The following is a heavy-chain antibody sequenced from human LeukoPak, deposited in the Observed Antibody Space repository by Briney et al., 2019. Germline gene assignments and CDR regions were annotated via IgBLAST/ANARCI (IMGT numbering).Heavy chain of an antibody. CDR1: GYTFTNYA. CDR2: INAGNGDT. D-gene: IGHD3-3*01. J-gene: IGHJ4*02. Sequence: GASVKVSCKASGYTFTNYAVNWLRQAPGQRLEWMGWINAGNGDTKFSQNYQARVAITRDASASTAYMELSSLTSEDTAVYSCARGLWSAHRREYYFDSWGQGTLVTVSS. V-gene: IGHV1-3*01. CDR3: ARGLWSAHRREYYFDS.